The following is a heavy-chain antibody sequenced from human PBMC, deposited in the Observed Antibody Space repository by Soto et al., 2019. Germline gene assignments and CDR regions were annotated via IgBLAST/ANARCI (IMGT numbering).Heavy chain of an antibody. CDR3: ARVRTYARPFDP. Sequence: SETLSLTCAVYGVSFSGYYWIWIRQPPGKGLEWIGEINHSGSTNYNPSLKSRVTISVDTSKNQFSLKLSSVTAADTAVYYCARVRTYARPFDPWGQGTLVTVSS. CDR2: INHSGST. J-gene: IGHJ5*02. V-gene: IGHV4-34*01. CDR1: GVSFSGYY. D-gene: IGHD2-2*01.